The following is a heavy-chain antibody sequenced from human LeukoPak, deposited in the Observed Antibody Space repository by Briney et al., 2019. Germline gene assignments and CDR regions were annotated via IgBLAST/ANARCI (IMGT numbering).Heavy chain of an antibody. V-gene: IGHV4-38-2*01. CDR3: ARQGSGYYHGVFDY. D-gene: IGHD3-22*01. CDR1: GYSISSGYY. Sequence: PSETLSLTCAVSGYSISSGYYWGWIRQPPGKGLEWIGSIYHSGSTYYNSSLRSRVTISVDTSKNQFSLKLSSVTAADTAVYYCARQGSGYYHGVFDYWSQGTLVTVSS. CDR2: IYHSGST. J-gene: IGHJ4*02.